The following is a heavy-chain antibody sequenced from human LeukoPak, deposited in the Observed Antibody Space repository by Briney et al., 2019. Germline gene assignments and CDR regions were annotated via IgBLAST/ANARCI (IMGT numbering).Heavy chain of an antibody. V-gene: IGHV3-20*04. CDR2: INWNGGST. Sequence: GGSLRLSCAASGFTFDDYGMSWVRQAPGKGLEWVSGINWNGGSTGYADSVKGRFTISRDNAKNSLYLQMNSLRAEDTALYYCARAGQGILWFGGSHDFDYWGQGTLVTVSS. CDR3: ARAGQGILWFGGSHDFDY. D-gene: IGHD3-10*01. J-gene: IGHJ4*02. CDR1: GFTFDDYG.